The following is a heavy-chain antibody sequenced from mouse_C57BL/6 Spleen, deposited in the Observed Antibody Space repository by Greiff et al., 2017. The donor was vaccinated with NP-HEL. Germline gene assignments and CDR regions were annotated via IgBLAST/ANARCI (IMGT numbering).Heavy chain of an antibody. CDR2: IDPNSGGT. CDR3: ARERYYGSSYDWYFDV. V-gene: IGHV1-72*01. CDR1: GYTFTSYW. D-gene: IGHD1-1*01. J-gene: IGHJ1*03. Sequence: GYTFTSYWMHWVKQRPGRGLEWIGRIDPNSGGTKYNEKFKSKATLTVDKPSSTAYMQLSSLTSEDSAVYYCARERYYGSSYDWYFDVWGTGTTVTVSS.